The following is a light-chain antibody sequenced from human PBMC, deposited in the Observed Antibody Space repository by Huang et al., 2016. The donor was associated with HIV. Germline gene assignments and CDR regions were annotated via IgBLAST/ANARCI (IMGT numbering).Light chain of an antibody. CDR1: QSVRNN. J-gene: IGKJ1*01. Sequence: EIVMTQSPATLSVSPGERATLSCRASQSVRNNLTWYQQKPGQAPRLLIYGASTRAAGLPARFSGSGSGTEFTLTISSLQSEEFAVYYCQQYNNWPRTFGQGTKVEIK. CDR3: QQYNNWPRT. CDR2: GAS. V-gene: IGKV3-15*01.